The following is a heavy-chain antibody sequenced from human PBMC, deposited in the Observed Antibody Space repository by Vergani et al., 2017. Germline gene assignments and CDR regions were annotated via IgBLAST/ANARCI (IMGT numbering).Heavy chain of an antibody. CDR1: GYTFTGYY. J-gene: IGHJ6*03. CDR3: ARYLVTGTTPGYYYYYMDV. V-gene: IGHV1-2*02. CDR2: INPNSGGT. D-gene: IGHD1-7*01. Sequence: QVQLVQSGAEVKKPGASVKVSCKASGYTFTGYYMHWVRQAPGQGLEWMGWINPNSGGTNYAQKFQGRVTMTRDTSISTAYMELSRLRSDDTAVYYCARYLVTGTTPGYYYYYMDVWGKWTTVTVSS.